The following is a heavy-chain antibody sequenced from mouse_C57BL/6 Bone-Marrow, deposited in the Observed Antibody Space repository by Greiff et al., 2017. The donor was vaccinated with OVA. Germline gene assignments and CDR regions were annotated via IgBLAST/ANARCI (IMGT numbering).Heavy chain of an antibody. Sequence: VQLQQPGAELVKPGASVKLSCKASGYTFTSYWMQWVKQRPGQGLEWIGEIDPSDSYPNYNQKFKGKATLTVGTSSSTAYMQLSSLTSEDSAVDYCARGGDGYPFYAMDYWGQGTSVTVSS. J-gene: IGHJ4*01. CDR3: ARGGDGYPFYAMDY. CDR1: GYTFTSYW. D-gene: IGHD2-3*01. CDR2: IDPSDSYP. V-gene: IGHV1-50*01.